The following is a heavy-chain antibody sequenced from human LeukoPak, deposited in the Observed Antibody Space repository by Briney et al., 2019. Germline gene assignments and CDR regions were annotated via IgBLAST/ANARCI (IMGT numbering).Heavy chain of an antibody. D-gene: IGHD2-21*01. Sequence: PGGSLRLSCAASGLTFSDHNMDWVRQAPGKGQEWIGRRPNKGNRDTTEYAASVRGRFTISRDDSANSLYLQMNNLKTEDPALYYCVGIISDYWGQGTLVTVSS. CDR2: RPNKGNRDTT. CDR1: GLTFSDHN. CDR3: VGIISDY. V-gene: IGHV3-72*01. J-gene: IGHJ4*02.